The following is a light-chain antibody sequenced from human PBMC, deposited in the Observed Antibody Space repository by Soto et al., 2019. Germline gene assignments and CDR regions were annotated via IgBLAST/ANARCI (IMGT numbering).Light chain of an antibody. Sequence: QSVLTQPPSASGTPGQRVTISCSGSSPNIGSNSVNWYQQLPGTAPKLLIYNNHQRPSGVPDRFSGSKSGTSVSLAISGLQSEDEADYYCCSYAGTYTWVFGGGTKLTVL. J-gene: IGLJ3*02. CDR3: CSYAGTYTWV. CDR2: NNH. CDR1: SPNIGSNS. V-gene: IGLV1-44*01.